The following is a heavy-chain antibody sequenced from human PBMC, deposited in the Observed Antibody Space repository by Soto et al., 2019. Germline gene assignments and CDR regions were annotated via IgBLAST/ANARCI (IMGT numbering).Heavy chain of an antibody. CDR1: GYSFTSYW. CDR3: ARHYFDFWSGYPPMDV. Sequence: PGESLKISCKGSGYSFTSYWISWVRQMPGKGLEWMGRIDPSDSYTNYSPSFQGHVTISADKSISTAYLQWSSLKASDTATYYCARHYFDFWSGYPPMDVWGQGTTVTVSS. J-gene: IGHJ6*02. D-gene: IGHD3-3*01. CDR2: IDPSDSYT. V-gene: IGHV5-10-1*01.